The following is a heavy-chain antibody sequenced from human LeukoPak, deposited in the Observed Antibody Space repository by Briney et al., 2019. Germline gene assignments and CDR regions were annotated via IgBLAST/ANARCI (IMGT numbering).Heavy chain of an antibody. J-gene: IGHJ4*02. CDR2: IKGNGLDT. Sequence: GGSLRLSCAGSGFIFINYAMSGGRQAPGKGLEWGSGIKGNGLDTYYADSAKGRYTVSRDNSKNTLSLQMNSLSAEDTAVYYCAKDTGPLMITFGGVVISYFDYWGQGALVTVSS. V-gene: IGHV3-23*01. D-gene: IGHD3-16*01. CDR3: AKDTGPLMITFGGVVISYFDY. CDR1: GFIFINYA.